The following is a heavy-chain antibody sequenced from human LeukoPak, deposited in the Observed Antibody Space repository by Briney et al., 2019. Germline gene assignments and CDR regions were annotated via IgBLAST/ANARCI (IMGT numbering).Heavy chain of an antibody. CDR1: GYTFTGYY. V-gene: IGHV1-2*02. D-gene: IGHD3-10*01. Sequence: ASVKVSCKASGYTFTGYYMHWVRQAPGQGLGWMGWINPNSGGTNYAQKFQGRVTMTRDTSISTAYMELSRLRSDDTAVYYCARGYYGSGTYFDYWGQGTLVTVPS. CDR3: ARGYYGSGTYFDY. J-gene: IGHJ4*02. CDR2: INPNSGGT.